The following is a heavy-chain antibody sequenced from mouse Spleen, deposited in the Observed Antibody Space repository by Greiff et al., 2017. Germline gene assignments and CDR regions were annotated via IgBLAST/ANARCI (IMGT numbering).Heavy chain of an antibody. Sequence: EVKLMESGGGLVQPGGSRKLSCAASGFTFSDYGMAWVRQAPGKGPEWVAFISNLAYSIYYADTVTGRFTISRENAKNTLYLEMSSLRSEDTAMYYCARRREMDYWGQGTSVTVSS. CDR2: ISNLAYSI. J-gene: IGHJ4*01. CDR1: GFTFSDYG. V-gene: IGHV5-15*02. CDR3: ARRREMDY.